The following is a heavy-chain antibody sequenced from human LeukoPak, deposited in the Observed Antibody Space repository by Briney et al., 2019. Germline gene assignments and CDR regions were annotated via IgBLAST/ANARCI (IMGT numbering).Heavy chain of an antibody. V-gene: IGHV4-59*08. CDR1: SGSISSYY. CDR3: ARHPNPYYYDSSGYTYYFDY. Sequence: SETLSLTCTVSSGSISSYYWNWMRQPPGKGLEWIGYIYYSGSTNYNPSLKSRVTISVDTSNNQFSLKLSSVTAADTAVYYCARHPNPYYYDSSGYTYYFDYWGQGTLVTVSS. D-gene: IGHD3-22*01. CDR2: IYYSGST. J-gene: IGHJ4*02.